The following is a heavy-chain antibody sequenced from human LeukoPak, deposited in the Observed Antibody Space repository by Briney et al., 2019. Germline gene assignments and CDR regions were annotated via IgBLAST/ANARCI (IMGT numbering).Heavy chain of an antibody. CDR2: IYTSGST. J-gene: IGHJ6*03. D-gene: IGHD6-13*01. CDR3: ASTSSYSSSWPYYYYYYMDV. V-gene: IGHV4-4*07. Sequence: SETLSLTCTVSGGSISSYYWSWIRQPAGKGLEWIGRIYTSGSTNYNPSLKSRVTMSVDTSKNQFSLKLSSVTAADTAVYYCASTSSYSSSWPYYYYYYMDVWGKGTTVTVSS. CDR1: GGSISSYY.